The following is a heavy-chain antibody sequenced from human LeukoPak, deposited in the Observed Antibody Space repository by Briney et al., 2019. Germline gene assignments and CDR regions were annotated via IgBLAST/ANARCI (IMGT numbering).Heavy chain of an antibody. V-gene: IGHV3-48*04. CDR3: PRVWSSGYTKDY. J-gene: IGHJ4*02. CDR1: GFTFSSYS. Sequence: GGSLRLSCAASGFTFSSYSIDWVRQAPGKGLEWRSYISSSSSTIYYADSVKGRFTISRDNAKNSVYLQMNSLRAEDTAVYYCPRVWSSGYTKDYWGQGTLVTVSS. D-gene: IGHD3-22*01. CDR2: ISSSSSTI.